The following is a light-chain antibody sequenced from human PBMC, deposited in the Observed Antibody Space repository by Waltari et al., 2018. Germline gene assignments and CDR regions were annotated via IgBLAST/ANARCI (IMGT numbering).Light chain of an antibody. V-gene: IGKV1-39*01. CDR1: QTISRY. CDR2: AAS. J-gene: IGKJ1*01. Sequence: DIQMTQSPSSLSASVGDRVNITCRASQTISRYLNWYQQNPGKAPNLLIYAASSLQSGVPSRFSCSGSGRDFTLIITSLQPEDFATYYCQQSYSFTRTFGQGTKVEIK. CDR3: QQSYSFTRT.